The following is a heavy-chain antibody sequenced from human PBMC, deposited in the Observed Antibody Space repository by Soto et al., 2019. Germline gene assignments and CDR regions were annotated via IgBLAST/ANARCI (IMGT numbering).Heavy chain of an antibody. CDR2: IDSDGSST. J-gene: IGHJ4*02. Sequence: EVQLVESGGGLVQPGGSLRLSCAASGFTFSSYWMHWVRQTPEKGLVWVSHIDSDGSSTTYADSVKGRFTISRDNAKNTQDLQMNSLRAEDTAVYYCVRGEFGLGIDYWGLGTLGTVSS. D-gene: IGHD3-16*01. CDR1: GFTFSSYW. CDR3: VRGEFGLGIDY. V-gene: IGHV3-74*01.